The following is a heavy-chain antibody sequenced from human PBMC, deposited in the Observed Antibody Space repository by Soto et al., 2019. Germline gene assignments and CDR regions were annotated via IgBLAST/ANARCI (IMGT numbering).Heavy chain of an antibody. CDR1: GGSFSGYY. Sequence: SETLSLTCAVYGGSFSGYYWSWIRQPPGKGLEWIGEINHSGSTNYNPSLKSRVTISVDTSKNQFSLKLSSVTAADTAVYYCARGGVVPAAEAFEIWGQGTMVTVSS. J-gene: IGHJ3*02. V-gene: IGHV4-34*01. CDR3: ARGGVVPAAEAFEI. CDR2: INHSGST. D-gene: IGHD2-2*01.